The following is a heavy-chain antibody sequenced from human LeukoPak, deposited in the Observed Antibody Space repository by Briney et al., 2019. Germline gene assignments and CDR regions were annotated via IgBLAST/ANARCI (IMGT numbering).Heavy chain of an antibody. D-gene: IGHD3-16*01. CDR3: ARTSHESVLYWSDP. Sequence: ASVNVSCEASGYTFTTYGIGWVRRPLAQGLEGMGWISGYNGNTNYAQKFQGRVTMITDTSTSTAYMELRSLRSDDTAVYYCARTSHESVLYWSDPWGQGTLVNVSS. J-gene: IGHJ5*02. V-gene: IGHV1-18*01. CDR2: ISGYNGNT. CDR1: GYTFTTYG.